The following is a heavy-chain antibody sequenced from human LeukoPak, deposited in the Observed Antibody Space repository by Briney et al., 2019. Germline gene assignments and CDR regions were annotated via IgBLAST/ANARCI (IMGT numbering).Heavy chain of an antibody. D-gene: IGHD2/OR15-2a*01. J-gene: IGHJ5*02. CDR1: GASVSSGY. CDR3: ARTFYEERFEP. CDR2: VYYSGST. V-gene: IGHV4-59*02. Sequence: KPSETLSLTCNVSGASVSSGYWSWIRQPPGKGLEWIGYVYYSGSTNYNPSLNGRVTISADTSKNQFFLKMTFVTAADTAVYYCARTFYEERFEPWGQGTLVTVSS.